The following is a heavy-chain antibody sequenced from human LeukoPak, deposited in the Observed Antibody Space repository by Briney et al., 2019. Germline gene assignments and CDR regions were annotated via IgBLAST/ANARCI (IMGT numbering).Heavy chain of an antibody. J-gene: IGHJ4*02. D-gene: IGHD1-26*01. CDR2: IKQDGSEE. CDR1: GFTFSSYW. Sequence: PGGSLRLSCAASGFTFSSYWMIWVRQAPGKGLEWVANIKQDGSEENFVDSVKGQFTISRDNTKKSLYLQMNSLRAEDTAVYYCARGSSAGASLRHDYWGQGTLVTVSS. V-gene: IGHV3-7*01. CDR3: ARGSSAGASLRHDY.